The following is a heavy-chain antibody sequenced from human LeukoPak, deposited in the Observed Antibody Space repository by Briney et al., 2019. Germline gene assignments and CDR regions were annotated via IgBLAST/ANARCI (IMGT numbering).Heavy chain of an antibody. V-gene: IGHV1-24*01. J-gene: IGHJ5*02. CDR2: FDPEDGET. CDR1: GYTLTELS. CDR3: ATGPSVAGRFDP. Sequence: ASVKVSCKVSGYTLTELSMHWVRQAPGKGLEWMGGFDPEDGETIYAQKFQGRVTMTEDTSTDTAYMELSSLRSEDTAVYYCATGPSVAGRFDPWGQGTLVTVSS. D-gene: IGHD6-19*01.